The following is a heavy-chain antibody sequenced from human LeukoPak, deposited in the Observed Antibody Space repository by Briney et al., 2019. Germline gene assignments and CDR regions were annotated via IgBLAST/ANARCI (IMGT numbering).Heavy chain of an antibody. D-gene: IGHD3-22*01. CDR2: ISGTGGST. CDR3: AKDLVRYYYDSSGYPYYFDY. Sequence: GGSLRLSCAASGFTFSSYAMSWVRQAPGKGLEWVSAISGTGGSTYYADSVKGRFTISRDNSKNTLYLQMNSLRAEDTAVYYCAKDLVRYYYDSSGYPYYFDYWGQGTLVTVSS. CDR1: GFTFSSYA. J-gene: IGHJ4*02. V-gene: IGHV3-23*01.